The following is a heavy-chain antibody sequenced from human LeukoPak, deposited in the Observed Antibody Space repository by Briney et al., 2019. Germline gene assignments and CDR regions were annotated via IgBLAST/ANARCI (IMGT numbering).Heavy chain of an antibody. CDR1: GFTFSNYA. J-gene: IGHJ6*02. Sequence: GSLRLSCAASGFTFSNYAMNWVRQAPGKGLEWVSLISSSGDNAYYADSVRGRFTISRDKSKNTVSLQMNSLRGEDTAVYYCAKDVRVGGGGMDVWGQGTPVTVSS. CDR2: ISSSGDNA. D-gene: IGHD1-26*01. CDR3: AKDVRVGGGGMDV. V-gene: IGHV3-23*01.